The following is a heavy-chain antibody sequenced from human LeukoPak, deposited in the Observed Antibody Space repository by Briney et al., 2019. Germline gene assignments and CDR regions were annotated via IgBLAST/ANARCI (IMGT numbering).Heavy chain of an antibody. CDR1: GYTFTGYY. Sequence: ASVKVSCKASGYTFTGYYMHWVRQAPGQGLEWMGWINPNSGGTNYAQKFQGWVAMTRDTSISTAYMELSRLRSDDTAVYYCARTSALLWFGELRPFDYWGQGTLVTVSS. CDR2: INPNSGGT. J-gene: IGHJ4*02. V-gene: IGHV1-2*04. CDR3: ARTSALLWFGELRPFDY. D-gene: IGHD3-10*01.